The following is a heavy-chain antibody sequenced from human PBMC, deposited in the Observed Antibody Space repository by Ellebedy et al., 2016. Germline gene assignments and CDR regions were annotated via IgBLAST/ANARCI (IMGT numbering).Heavy chain of an antibody. Sequence: GGSLRLSCAASGFTVDTGHMSWVRQAPGKGLEYVSLIYGGGTTYYADSMKGRFTISRDNSKNTLYLQMNSLRVEDTAVYYCATFNWGSWYFDLWGRGTLVTVSS. V-gene: IGHV3-53*01. CDR1: GFTVDTGH. CDR3: ATFNWGSWYFDL. CDR2: IYGGGTT. D-gene: IGHD7-27*01. J-gene: IGHJ2*01.